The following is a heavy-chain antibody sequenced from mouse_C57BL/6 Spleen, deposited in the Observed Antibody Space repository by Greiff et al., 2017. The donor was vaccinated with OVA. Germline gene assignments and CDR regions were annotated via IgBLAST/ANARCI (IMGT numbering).Heavy chain of an antibody. D-gene: IGHD3-3*01. Sequence: VQLVESGPELVKPGASVKISCKASGYAFSSSWMNWVKQRPGKGLEWIGRIYPGDGDTNYNGKFKGKATLTADKSSSTAYMQLSSLTSEDSAVXFCARKGAGGGVDYWGQGTTLTVSS. V-gene: IGHV1-82*01. CDR1: GYAFSSSW. CDR3: ARKGAGGGVDY. CDR2: IYPGDGDT. J-gene: IGHJ2*01.